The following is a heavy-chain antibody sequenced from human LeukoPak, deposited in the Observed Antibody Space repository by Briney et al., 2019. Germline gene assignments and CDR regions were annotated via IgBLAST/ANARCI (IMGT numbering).Heavy chain of an antibody. CDR3: ARPDSSGYYYNAFDI. CDR2: INQSGST. CDR1: GGSFSGYY. V-gene: IGHV4-34*01. D-gene: IGHD3-22*01. Sequence: SDTLSLTCAVYGGSFSGYYWSWMRQPPGKGQEGIGEINQSGSTNYNPSLKSRVTISVDTSKNQFSLKLSSVTAADTAVYYCARPDSSGYYYNAFDIWGQGTMVTVSS. J-gene: IGHJ3*02.